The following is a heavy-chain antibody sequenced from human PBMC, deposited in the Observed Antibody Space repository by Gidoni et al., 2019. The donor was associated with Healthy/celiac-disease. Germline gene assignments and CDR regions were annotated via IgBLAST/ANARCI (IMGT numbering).Heavy chain of an antibody. J-gene: IGHJ3*02. D-gene: IGHD6-19*01. V-gene: IGHV4-59*01. CDR1: GGPISSYY. CDR2: IYYSGCT. CDR3: ARDRSGWYSSAFDI. Sequence: QVQLQESGPGLVKPSETLSLTCTVSGGPISSYYWSWIRQPPGKGLEWIGYIYYSGCTNYNPSLKSRVTISVDTSKNQCSLKLSSVTAADTAVYYCARDRSGWYSSAFDIWGQGTMVTVSS.